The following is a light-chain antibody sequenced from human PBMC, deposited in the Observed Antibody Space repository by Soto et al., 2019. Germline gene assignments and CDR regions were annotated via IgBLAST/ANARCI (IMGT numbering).Light chain of an antibody. CDR3: QYWDDYSWT. CDR2: KAS. Sequence: DIQMTQSPSTLSASVVDRVTITCRASQSITDWLAWYQQKPGKAPKFLIYKASNLEGGVPSRFSGSGSGTEFTLTISSVQPDDFATYYCQYWDDYSWTFGQGTKVEI. CDR1: QSITDW. J-gene: IGKJ1*01. V-gene: IGKV1-5*03.